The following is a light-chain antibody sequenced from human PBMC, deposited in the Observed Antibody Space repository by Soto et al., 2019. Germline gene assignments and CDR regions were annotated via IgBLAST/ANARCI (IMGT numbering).Light chain of an antibody. CDR2: DAS. V-gene: IGKV3-11*01. CDR1: QGIGDT. Sequence: EIVMTQSPSTLSVSPGEGATLSCRSSQGIGDTLAWYQQKPGQAPRLLIYDASKRAAGIPARFSGSGSGTDYTLTISSLEPEDFALYYCQERSRWAPVTFGGGTKVDI. J-gene: IGKJ4*01. CDR3: QERSRWAPVT.